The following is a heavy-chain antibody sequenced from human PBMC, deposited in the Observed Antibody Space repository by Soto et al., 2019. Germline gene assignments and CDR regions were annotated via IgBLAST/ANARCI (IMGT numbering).Heavy chain of an antibody. CDR1: GGSVSSSNW. V-gene: IGHV4-4*02. J-gene: IGHJ3*02. CDR3: ARPLLLGGVSVRAFTI. Sequence: QVQLQESGPGLVKPSETLSLTCGVSGGSVSSSNWWSWVRQPPGKGLEWIGEIFHTGSTNYNPSLKSRVTMSLDKTKNQFSLKLGPVTAADTAVYYCARPLLLGGVSVRAFTIWGQGTMVTVSS. CDR2: IFHTGST. D-gene: IGHD3-16*02.